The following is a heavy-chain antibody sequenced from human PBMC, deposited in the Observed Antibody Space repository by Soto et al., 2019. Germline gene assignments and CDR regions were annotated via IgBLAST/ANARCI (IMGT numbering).Heavy chain of an antibody. Sequence: SETLSLTCTVSGGSISNGGYYWSWIRQHPGKGLEGIGYIYYSGSTYYNPSLKSRVTISVDTSKNQFSLKLSSVTAADTAVYYCARAVDCSSTSCYYYYYYYMDVWGKGTTVTVSS. CDR2: IYYSGST. CDR1: GGSISNGGYY. V-gene: IGHV4-31*03. J-gene: IGHJ6*03. D-gene: IGHD2-2*01. CDR3: ARAVDCSSTSCYYYYYYYMDV.